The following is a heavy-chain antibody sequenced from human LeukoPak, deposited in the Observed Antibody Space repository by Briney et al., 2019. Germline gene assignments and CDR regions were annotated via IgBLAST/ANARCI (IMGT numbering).Heavy chain of an antibody. CDR2: IYYSGST. J-gene: IGHJ4*02. CDR3: ARVLPGSSWSSPLDY. V-gene: IGHV4-59*01. CDR1: GGSISSYY. Sequence: PSETLSLTCTVSGGSISSYYWSWIRQPRGKGLEWIGYIYYSGSTNYNPSLKSRVTISVDTSKNQFSLKLSSVTAADTAVYYCARVLPGSSWSSPLDYWGQGTLVTVSS. D-gene: IGHD6-13*01.